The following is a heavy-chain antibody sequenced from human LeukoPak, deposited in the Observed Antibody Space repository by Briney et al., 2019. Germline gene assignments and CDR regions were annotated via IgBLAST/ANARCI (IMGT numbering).Heavy chain of an antibody. CDR3: ARGRLKGLDV. CDR1: GGSFSGYY. Sequence: SETLSLTCAVYGGSFSGYYWSWIRQPPGKGLEWIGEINNSGSTNYNPSLKSRVTISVDTSKNQFSLKLSSVTAADTAVYYCARGRLKGLDVWGQGTTVTVSS. D-gene: IGHD2-21*01. J-gene: IGHJ6*02. CDR2: INNSGST. V-gene: IGHV4-34*01.